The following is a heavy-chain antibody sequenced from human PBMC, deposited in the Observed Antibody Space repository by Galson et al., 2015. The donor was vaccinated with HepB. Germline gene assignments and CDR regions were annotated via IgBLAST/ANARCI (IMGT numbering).Heavy chain of an antibody. V-gene: IGHV3-23*01. J-gene: IGHJ4*02. CDR3: AKARTVVRGATDY. CDR1: RFNLRSYV. Sequence: SLRLSCAAPRFNLRSYVMSWVRQAPGKGLEWVSGISGGGGSTYYADSVKGRFTISRDSSKNTLYLQMNSLRAEDTAVYYCAKARTVVRGATDYWGQGTLVTVSS. D-gene: IGHD3-10*01. CDR2: ISGGGGST.